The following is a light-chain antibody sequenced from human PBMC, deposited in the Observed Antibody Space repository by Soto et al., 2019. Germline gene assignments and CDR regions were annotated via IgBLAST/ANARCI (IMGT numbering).Light chain of an antibody. CDR2: LGS. J-gene: IGKJ3*01. Sequence: EIVLTQSPLSLPVTPGEPASISCRSSQSLLHSNGYNYLDWYLQKPGQSPQLLIYLGSNRASGVPDRFSGSGSGTDFTLKISRVKAEDVGVYYCMQALQTPFTFGPGTKVDIK. V-gene: IGKV2-28*01. CDR3: MQALQTPFT. CDR1: QSLLHSNGYNY.